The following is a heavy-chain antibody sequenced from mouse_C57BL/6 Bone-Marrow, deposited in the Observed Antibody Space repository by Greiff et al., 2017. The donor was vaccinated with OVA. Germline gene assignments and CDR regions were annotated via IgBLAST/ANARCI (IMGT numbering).Heavy chain of an antibody. Sequence: VQLKESGPELVKPGASVKISCKASGYSFTDYNMNWVKQSNGKSLEWIGVINPNYGTTSYNQKFKGKATLTVDQSSSTAYMQLNSLTAEDSAVYYCARGDYGSSYYFDYWGQGTTLTVSS. CDR2: INPNYGTT. J-gene: IGHJ2*01. CDR3: ARGDYGSSYYFDY. CDR1: GYSFTDYN. D-gene: IGHD1-1*01. V-gene: IGHV1-39*01.